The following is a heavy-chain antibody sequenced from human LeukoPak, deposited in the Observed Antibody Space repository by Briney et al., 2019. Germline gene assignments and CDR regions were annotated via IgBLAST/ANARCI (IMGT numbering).Heavy chain of an antibody. CDR1: GFTFSSYG. D-gene: IGHD3-10*01. V-gene: IGHV3-30*18. CDR3: AKDFRLLWFGEGWDAFDI. CDR2: ISYDGSNK. Sequence: PGWSLRLSCAASGFTFSSYGMHWVRQAPGKGLEWVAVISYDGSNKYYADSVKGRFTISRDNSKNTLYLQMNSLRAEDTAVYYCAKDFRLLWFGEGWDAFDIWGQGTMVTVSS. J-gene: IGHJ3*02.